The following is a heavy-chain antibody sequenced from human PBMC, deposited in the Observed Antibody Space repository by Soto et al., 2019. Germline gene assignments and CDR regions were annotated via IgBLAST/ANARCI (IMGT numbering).Heavy chain of an antibody. J-gene: IGHJ6*02. CDR3: ARLGQWPGIRLEYYYGMDV. D-gene: IGHD6-19*01. CDR2: IIPIFGTA. Sequence: SVKVSCKASGGTFSSYAISWVRQAPGQGLEWMGGIIPIFGTANYAQKFQGRVTITADESTSTAYMELSSLRSEDTAVYYCARLGQWPGIRLEYYYGMDVWGQGTTVTVSS. V-gene: IGHV1-69*13. CDR1: GGTFSSYA.